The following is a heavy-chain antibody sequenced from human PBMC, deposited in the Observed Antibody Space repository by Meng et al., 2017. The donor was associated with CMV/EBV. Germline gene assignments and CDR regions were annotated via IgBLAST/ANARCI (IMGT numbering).Heavy chain of an antibody. CDR2: ISSSSSYI. Sequence: EVLPVEAGGGLVKPGGSLSLSCAASGFTFSSYSMNWVRQAPGKGLEWVSSISSSSSYIYYADSVKGRFTISRDNAKNSLYLQMNSLRAEDTAVYYCARDSSSWYCDYWGQGTLVTVSS. CDR3: ARDSSSWYCDY. J-gene: IGHJ4*02. D-gene: IGHD6-13*01. V-gene: IGHV3-21*01. CDR1: GFTFSSYS.